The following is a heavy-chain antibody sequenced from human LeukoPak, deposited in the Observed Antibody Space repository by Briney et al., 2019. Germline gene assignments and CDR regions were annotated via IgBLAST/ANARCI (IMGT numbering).Heavy chain of an antibody. CDR2: ISGSGGST. CDR1: GFTFSSYA. V-gene: IGHV3-23*01. CDR3: AKVVYGTIFYYYYMDV. D-gene: IGHD3-9*01. J-gene: IGHJ6*03. Sequence: GGSLRLSCAASGFTFSSYAMSWVRQAPGKGLEWVSAISGSGGSTYYADSVKGRFTISRDNSKNTLYLQMNSLRAEDTAVYYCAKVVYGTIFYYYYMDVWGKGTTVTVSS.